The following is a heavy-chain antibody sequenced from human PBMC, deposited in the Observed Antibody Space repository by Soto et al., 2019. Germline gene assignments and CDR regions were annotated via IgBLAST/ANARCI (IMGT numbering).Heavy chain of an antibody. V-gene: IGHV3-48*01. CDR2: INSASTTT. J-gene: IGHJ4*02. Sequence: DVQLVESGGGLVQPGGSLRLSCAASGFPFSTYPMHWVRQAPGKGLEWISYINSASTTTFHADSVKGRFTVPRDNAKNSLYLQRASLRPEDKAVYYCTRDLSQWGQGTLVTVSS. CDR3: TRDLSQ. CDR1: GFPFSTYP.